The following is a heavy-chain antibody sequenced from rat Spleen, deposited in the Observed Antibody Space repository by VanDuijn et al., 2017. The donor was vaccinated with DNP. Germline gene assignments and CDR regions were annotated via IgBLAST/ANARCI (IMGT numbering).Heavy chain of an antibody. CDR1: GFTFNNYD. J-gene: IGHJ2*01. CDR2: ISPSGGST. V-gene: IGHV5-25*01. CDR3: ARQSNYFDH. Sequence: EVQLVESGGGLVQPGRSLKLSCTASGFTFNNYDMAWVRQAPTKGLDWVASISPSGGSTYYPDSVKGRFTISRDNAKSSLYLQMNSLKSEDTATYYCARQSNYFDHWGQGVMVTVSS.